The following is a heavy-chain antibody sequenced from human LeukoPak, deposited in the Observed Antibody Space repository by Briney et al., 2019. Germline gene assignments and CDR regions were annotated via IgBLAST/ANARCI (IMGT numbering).Heavy chain of an antibody. CDR1: GFTCSGYW. CDR3: ARDAYDDASES. Sequence: GGSLRLSCAASGFTCSGYWITWVRQAPGKGQEWVANLRPDGSDKYYADSVKGRFTISRDNAKNSLYLQMNGLRADDTAIYYCARDAYDDASESWGQGTLVTVSS. D-gene: IGHD3-3*01. V-gene: IGHV3-7*01. J-gene: IGHJ5*02. CDR2: LRPDGSDK.